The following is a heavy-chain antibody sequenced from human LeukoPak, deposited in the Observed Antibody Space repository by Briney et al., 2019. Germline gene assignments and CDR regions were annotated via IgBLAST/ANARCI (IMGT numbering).Heavy chain of an antibody. V-gene: IGHV4-39*01. D-gene: IGHD2-2*01. CDR2: IYYSGST. Sequence: SETLSLTCTVSGGSISSSSYYWGWLRQPPGKGLEWIGSIYYSGSTYYSPSLKSRVTISVDTSKNQFSLKLSSVTAADTAVYYCAILYRQLLRYNWFDPWGQGTLVTVSS. CDR1: GGSISSSSYY. J-gene: IGHJ5*02. CDR3: AILYRQLLRYNWFDP.